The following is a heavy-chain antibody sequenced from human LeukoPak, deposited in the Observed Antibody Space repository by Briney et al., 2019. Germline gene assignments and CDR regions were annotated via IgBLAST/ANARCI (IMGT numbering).Heavy chain of an antibody. D-gene: IGHD6-13*01. Sequence: GGSLRLSCAASGFTFSHFGMHWARQAPGKGLEWVSAISVSAGSTYYADSVKGRFTISRDNSKNTLYLQMNSLRAEDTAVYYCATGSVRYSASWYSQEGDYWGQGTLVTVSS. CDR3: ATGSVRYSASWYSQEGDY. J-gene: IGHJ4*02. CDR1: GFTFSHFG. V-gene: IGHV3-23*01. CDR2: ISVSAGST.